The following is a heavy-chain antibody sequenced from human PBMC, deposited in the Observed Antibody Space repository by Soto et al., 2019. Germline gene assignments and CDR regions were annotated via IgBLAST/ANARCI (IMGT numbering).Heavy chain of an antibody. D-gene: IGHD2-15*01. CDR2: ISSSGSTI. CDR1: GFTFSDYY. Sequence: GGSLRLSCAASGFTFSDYYMSWIRQAPGKGLEWVSYISSSGSTIYYADSVKGRFTISRDNAKNSLYLQMNSLRAEDTAVYYCAREVVVAASLYFDYWGQGTLVTVSS. V-gene: IGHV3-11*01. CDR3: AREVVVAASLYFDY. J-gene: IGHJ4*02.